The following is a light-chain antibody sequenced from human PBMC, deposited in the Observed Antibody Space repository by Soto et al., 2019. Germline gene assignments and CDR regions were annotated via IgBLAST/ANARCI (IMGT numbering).Light chain of an antibody. CDR2: AAS. CDR1: LTISSY. CDR3: QQSHSIPWT. J-gene: IGKJ1*01. V-gene: IGKV1-39*01. Sequence: DIQMTQSPSSLSAFVGDRVTITCRASLTISSYLNWYQQKSGRPPKLLISAASSLESGVPPRFSGSGSGTDFTLTITSLQPEDSATYYCQQSHSIPWTLGQGTKVDIK.